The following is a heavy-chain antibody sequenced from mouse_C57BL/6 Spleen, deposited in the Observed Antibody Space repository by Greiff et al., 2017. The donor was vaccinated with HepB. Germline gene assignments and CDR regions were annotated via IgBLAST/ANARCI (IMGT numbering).Heavy chain of an antibody. CDR1: GFTFSDFY. V-gene: IGHV7-1*01. D-gene: IGHD1-1*01. J-gene: IGHJ1*03. CDR2: SRNKANDYTT. CDR3: ARDAPYYYGSSGYFDV. Sequence: EVKLMDSGGGLVQSGRSLRLSCATSGFTFSDFYMEWVRQAPGKGLEWIAASRNKANDYTTEYSASVKGRFIVSRDTSQSILYLQMNALRAEDTAIYYCARDAPYYYGSSGYFDVWGTGTTVTVSS.